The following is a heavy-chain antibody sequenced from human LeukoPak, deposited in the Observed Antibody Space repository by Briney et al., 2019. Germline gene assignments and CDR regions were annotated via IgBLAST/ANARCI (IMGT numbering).Heavy chain of an antibody. CDR3: AKEGVESTSPYYYDSSGYLN. D-gene: IGHD3-22*01. Sequence: PGRSLRLSCAASGFTFSSYGMHWVRQAPGKGLEWVAVISYDGSNKYYADSVKGRFTISRDNSKNTLYLQMNSLRAEDTAVYYCAKEGVESTSPYYYDSSGYLNWGQGTLVTVSS. CDR2: ISYDGSNK. CDR1: GFTFSSYG. J-gene: IGHJ4*02. V-gene: IGHV3-30*18.